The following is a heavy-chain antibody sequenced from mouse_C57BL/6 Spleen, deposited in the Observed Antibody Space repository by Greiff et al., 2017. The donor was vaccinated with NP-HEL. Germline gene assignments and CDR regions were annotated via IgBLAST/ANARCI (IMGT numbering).Heavy chain of an antibody. CDR2: ISYDGSN. J-gene: IGHJ3*01. CDR1: GYSITSGYY. CDR3: ARINDGYYGFAY. V-gene: IGHV3-6*01. Sequence: EVKVEESGPGLVKPSQSLSLTCSVTGYSITSGYYWNWIRQFPGNKLEWMGYISYDGSNNYNPSLKNRISITRDTSKNQFFLKLNSVTTEDTATYYCARINDGYYGFAYWGQGTLVTVSA. D-gene: IGHD2-3*01.